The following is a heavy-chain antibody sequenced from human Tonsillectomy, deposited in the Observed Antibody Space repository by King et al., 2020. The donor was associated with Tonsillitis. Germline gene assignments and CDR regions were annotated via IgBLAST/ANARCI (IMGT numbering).Heavy chain of an antibody. CDR1: GFTFDDYA. CDR2: ISWNSVSI. J-gene: IGHJ3*02. V-gene: IGHV3-9*01. Sequence: VQLVESGGGLVQPGRSLRLSCAASGFTFDDYAIHWVRQAPGKGLEWVSDISWNSVSIGYADSVKGRFTISRDNAKNSLYLQMNSLRAEDTALYYCARFGDLTLAFDIWGQGTMVTVSS. D-gene: IGHD3-10*01. CDR3: ARFGDLTLAFDI.